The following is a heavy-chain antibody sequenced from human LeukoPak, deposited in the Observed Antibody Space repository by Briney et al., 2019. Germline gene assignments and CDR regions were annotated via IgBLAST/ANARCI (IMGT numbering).Heavy chain of an antibody. Sequence: SETLSLTCAVYGGSFSGYYWSWIRQPPGKGLEWIGEINHSGSTNYNPSLKSRVTISVDTSKNQFSLKLSSVTAADTAVYYCAREERYYDSSGYSFDAFDIWGQGTMVTVSS. V-gene: IGHV4-34*01. CDR2: INHSGST. CDR1: GGSFSGYY. CDR3: AREERYYDSSGYSFDAFDI. D-gene: IGHD3-22*01. J-gene: IGHJ3*02.